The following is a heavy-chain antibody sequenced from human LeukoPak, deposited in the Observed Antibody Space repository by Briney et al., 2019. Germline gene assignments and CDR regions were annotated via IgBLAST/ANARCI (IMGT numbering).Heavy chain of an antibody. V-gene: IGHV4-59*01. CDR2: IYYSGST. CDR3: ASGRRITMVRGAIYWYFDL. D-gene: IGHD3-10*01. Sequence: SETLSLTCTVSGGSISSYYWSWIRQPPGKGLEWIGYIYYSGSTNYNPSLKSRVTISVDTSKNQFSLKLSSVTAADTAVYYCASGRRITMVRGAIYWYFDLWGRGTLVTVSS. J-gene: IGHJ2*01. CDR1: GGSISSYY.